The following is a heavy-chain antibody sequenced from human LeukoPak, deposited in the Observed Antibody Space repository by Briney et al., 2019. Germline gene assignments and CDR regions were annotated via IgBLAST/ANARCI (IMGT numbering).Heavy chain of an antibody. CDR3: AKLFESGTYNNFFHY. D-gene: IGHD3-10*01. CDR2: IGGGGSDT. J-gene: IGHJ4*02. Sequence: GGSLRLSCAVAGFNFWNTGMSWVRQAPGKGLEWVSAIGGGGSDTKYTDSVKGRFTILRDISKNTLYLQMNSLRAEDTAVYFCAKLFESGTYNNFFHYWGPGTLVTVSS. V-gene: IGHV3-23*01. CDR1: GFNFWNTG.